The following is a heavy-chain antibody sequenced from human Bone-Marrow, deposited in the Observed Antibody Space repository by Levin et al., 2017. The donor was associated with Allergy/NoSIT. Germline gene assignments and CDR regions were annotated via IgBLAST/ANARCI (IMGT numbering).Heavy chain of an antibody. V-gene: IGHV2-5*02. CDR2: IYWDDSK. J-gene: IGHJ4*02. CDR3: VASGEVVRY. D-gene: IGHD3-10*01. CDR1: GFSLKPSGVG. Sequence: ESGPTLVKPTQTLTLTCTFSGFSLKPSGVGVGWIRQPPGKALERLALIYWDDSKHYFPSLRSRLTITKDTSKNQVVLTMTNMDPVDTATYYCVASGEVVRYWGQGTLVTVSS.